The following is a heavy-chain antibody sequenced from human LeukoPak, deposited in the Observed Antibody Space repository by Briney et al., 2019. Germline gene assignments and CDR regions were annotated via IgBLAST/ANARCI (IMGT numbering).Heavy chain of an antibody. CDR1: GFTFDDYA. Sequence: PGGSLRLSCAASGFTFDDYAMHWVRQAPGKGLEWVSGISWNSGSIGYADSVKGRFTISRDNAKNPLYLQMNSLRAEDTALYYCAKEDRRGRHFDYWGQGTLVTVSS. J-gene: IGHJ4*02. V-gene: IGHV3-9*01. CDR3: AKEDRRGRHFDY. D-gene: IGHD3-16*01. CDR2: ISWNSGSI.